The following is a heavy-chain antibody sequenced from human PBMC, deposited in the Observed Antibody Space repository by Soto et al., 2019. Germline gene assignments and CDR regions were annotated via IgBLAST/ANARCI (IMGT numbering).Heavy chain of an antibody. CDR2: ISGTGGST. Sequence: EVQLLESGGGLVQPGGSLRLSCAASGFTFSSDAINWVRQAPGKGLEWVSGISGTGGSTYYADSVKGRFTISRDNSKNTLYLQMSSLRGEDTAIYYCAKSPSSGYEPPWDYWGQGTLVTVSS. D-gene: IGHD5-12*01. V-gene: IGHV3-23*01. J-gene: IGHJ4*02. CDR3: AKSPSSGYEPPWDY. CDR1: GFTFSSDA.